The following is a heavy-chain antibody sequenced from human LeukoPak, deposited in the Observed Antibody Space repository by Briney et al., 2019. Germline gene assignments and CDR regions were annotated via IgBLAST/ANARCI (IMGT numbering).Heavy chain of an antibody. CDR3: ARGPYKYDGSGAFDI. V-gene: IGHV4-38-2*02. J-gene: IGHJ3*02. D-gene: IGHD3-22*01. Sequence: PSETLSLTCTVSGYSISSGYYWGWIRPPPGKGLEWIGSIYHSGSTYYNPSLKSRVTISVDTSKNQFSLKLTSVTAADTAVYYCARGPYKYDGSGAFDIWGQGTMVTVSS. CDR2: IYHSGST. CDR1: GYSISSGYY.